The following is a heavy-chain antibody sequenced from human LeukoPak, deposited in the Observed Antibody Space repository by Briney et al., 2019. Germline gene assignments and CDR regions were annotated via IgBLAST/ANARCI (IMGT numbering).Heavy chain of an antibody. CDR3: ARDYCSGGRCYSVDY. J-gene: IGHJ4*02. CDR2: ITSSSNSI. V-gene: IGHV3-48*04. CDR1: GFTFSSYS. D-gene: IGHD2-15*01. Sequence: GGSLRLSCAASGFTFSSYSLNWVRQAPGKGLEWVSYITSSSNSIYYADSVKGRFTISRDNAKNSLYLQMNSLRAEDTAMYYCARDYCSGGRCYSVDYWGQGTLVTVSS.